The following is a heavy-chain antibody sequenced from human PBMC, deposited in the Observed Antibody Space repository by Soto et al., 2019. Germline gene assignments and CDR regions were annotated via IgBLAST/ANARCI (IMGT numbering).Heavy chain of an antibody. V-gene: IGHV4-59*01. Sequence: SETLSLTCTVSGGSISSYYWSWIRQPPGKGLEWIGYIYYSGSTNYNPSLKSRVTISVDTSKNQFSLKLSSVTAADTAVYYCARDGSSTRHYYYYMDVWGKGTTVTVSS. D-gene: IGHD2-2*01. J-gene: IGHJ6*03. CDR2: IYYSGST. CDR1: GGSISSYY. CDR3: ARDGSSTRHYYYYMDV.